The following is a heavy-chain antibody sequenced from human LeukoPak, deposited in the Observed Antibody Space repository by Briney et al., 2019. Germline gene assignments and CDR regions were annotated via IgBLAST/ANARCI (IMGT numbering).Heavy chain of an antibody. V-gene: IGHV3-48*01. J-gene: IGHJ4*02. CDR2: ISSSSSTI. CDR1: GFALSSYS. CDR3: AREPSLGYCSGGSCYSMAPGIDY. Sequence: GGSLRLSCAASGFALSSYSMNWVRQAPVRGLEWVSYISSSSSTIYYADSVKGRFTISRDNAKNSVYLQMNSLRGDDTAVYFCAREPSLGYCSGGSCYSMAPGIDYWGQGTLVTVSS. D-gene: IGHD2-15*01.